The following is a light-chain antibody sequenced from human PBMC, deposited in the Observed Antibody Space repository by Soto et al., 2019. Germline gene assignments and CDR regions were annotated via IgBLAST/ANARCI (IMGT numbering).Light chain of an antibody. V-gene: IGLV2-11*01. CDR3: CSYAGSYTLV. J-gene: IGLJ2*01. CDR2: DVS. CDR1: SSDVGGYNY. Sequence: QLVLTQPRSVSGSPGQSVTISCTGTSSDVGGYNYVSWYQQHPGKAPKVLIYDVSKRPSGVPDRVSGSKSGNTASLTISGLQAEDEADYYCCSYAGSYTLVFGGGTKVTVL.